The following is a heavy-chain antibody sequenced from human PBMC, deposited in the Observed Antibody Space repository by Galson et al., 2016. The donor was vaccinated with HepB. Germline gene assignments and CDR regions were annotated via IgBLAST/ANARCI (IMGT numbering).Heavy chain of an antibody. V-gene: IGHV3-11*05. CDR2: ISSSGSDNT. CDR1: GFSFSDYY. D-gene: IGHD6-19*01. CDR3: ARAASELDY. Sequence: SLRLSCAASGFSFSDYYMTWIRQAPGKWLEWVSYISSSGSDNTNYADSVKGRVTIPRDNAKNSLYLQMDSLRVEDTAVYYCARAASELDYWGQGTLVTVSS. J-gene: IGHJ4*02.